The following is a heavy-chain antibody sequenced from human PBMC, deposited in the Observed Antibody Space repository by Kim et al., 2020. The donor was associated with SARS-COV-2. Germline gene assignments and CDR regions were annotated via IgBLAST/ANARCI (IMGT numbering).Heavy chain of an antibody. J-gene: IGHJ4*02. Sequence: GGSLRLSCAASGFSFSDHYMDWVRQAPGKGLEWIGRTRNKRKSYTTEYAASVKGRFTISRDDSKTSMYLQMNSLKTEDTAVYYCARAHYYDNRNYFDYWGQGTLVTVSS. CDR1: GFSFSDHY. V-gene: IGHV3-72*01. D-gene: IGHD3-22*01. CDR2: TRNKRKSYTT. CDR3: ARAHYYDNRNYFDY.